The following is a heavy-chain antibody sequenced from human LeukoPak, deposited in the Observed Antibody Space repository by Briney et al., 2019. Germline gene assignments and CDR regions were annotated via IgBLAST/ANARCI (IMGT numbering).Heavy chain of an antibody. CDR2: IYTSGST. D-gene: IGHD6-6*01. V-gene: IGHV4-4*07. CDR1: GGSISSYY. CDR3: ARMPFEYSSSSHFDY. J-gene: IGHJ4*02. Sequence: SETLSLTCTVSGGSISSYYWSWIRQPAGKGLEWIGRIYTSGSTNYNPSLKSRVTMSVDTSKNQFSLKLSTVTAADTAVYYCARMPFEYSSSSHFDYWGQGTLVTVSS.